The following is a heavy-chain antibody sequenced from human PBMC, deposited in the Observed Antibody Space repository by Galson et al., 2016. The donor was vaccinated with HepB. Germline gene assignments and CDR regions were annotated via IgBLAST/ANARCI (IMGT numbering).Heavy chain of an antibody. J-gene: IGHJ2*01. Sequence: SETLSLTCTVSVGSIDSYYWSWIRQPAGKGLEWIGRIYLSGSTDYNPSLKSRVTMSFGTSKNQFSLDLTSLTAADTAVYYCARGHYDSNGYYYGYFNLWAVAPWSLS. CDR1: VGSIDSYY. D-gene: IGHD3-22*01. V-gene: IGHV4-4*07. CDR3: ARGHYDSNGYYYGYFNL. CDR2: IYLSGST.